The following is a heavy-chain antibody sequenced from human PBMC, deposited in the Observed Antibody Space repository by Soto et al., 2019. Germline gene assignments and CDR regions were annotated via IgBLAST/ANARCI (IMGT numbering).Heavy chain of an antibody. CDR1: GFTFTSSA. Sequence: ASLKVSCKTSGFTFTSSAIQCVRQARGQRLEWVGWIVVGSDNTNYAQKFQERVTITRDLSTNTIYMDLSGLRSEDTAVYYCAASPSCWQSYYYCAMDVWGQGTTVTVCS. CDR3: AASPSCWQSYYYCAMDV. D-gene: IGHD6-6*01. V-gene: IGHV1-58*02. CDR2: IVVGSDNT. J-gene: IGHJ6*02.